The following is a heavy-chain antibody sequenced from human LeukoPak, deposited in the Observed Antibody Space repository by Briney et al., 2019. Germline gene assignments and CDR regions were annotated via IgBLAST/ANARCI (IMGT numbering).Heavy chain of an antibody. D-gene: IGHD3-22*01. CDR2: IYYSGST. CDR1: GGSISSYY. CDR3: VRVAYYYDSSGYLGAFDI. Sequence: SETLSLTCTVSGGSISSYYWSWIRQPPRKGLGWIGYIYYSGSTNYNPSLKSRVTISVDTSKNQFSLKLSSVTAADTAVYYCVRVAYYYDSSGYLGAFDISGQGTMVTVSS. J-gene: IGHJ3*02. V-gene: IGHV4-59*01.